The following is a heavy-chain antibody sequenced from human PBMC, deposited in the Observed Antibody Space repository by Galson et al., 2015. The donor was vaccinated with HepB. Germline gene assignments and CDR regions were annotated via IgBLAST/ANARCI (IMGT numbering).Heavy chain of an antibody. V-gene: IGHV1-46*01. D-gene: IGHD6-13*01. CDR1: YTFTSYY. CDR2: INPSGGST. CDR3: ARDDPGKYSSSWYRANWFDP. J-gene: IGHJ5*02. Sequence: YTFTSYYMHWVRQAPGQGLEWMGIINPSGGSTSYAQKFQGRVTMTRDTSTSTVYMELSSLRSEDTAVYYCARDDPGKYSSSWYRANWFDPWGQGTLVTVSS.